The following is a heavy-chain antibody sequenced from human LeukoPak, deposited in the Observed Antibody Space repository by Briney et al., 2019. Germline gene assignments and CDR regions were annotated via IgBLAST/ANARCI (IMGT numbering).Heavy chain of an antibody. V-gene: IGHV3-21*01. Sequence: GGSLRLSCAASGFTFSSYSMNWVRQAPGKGLEWVSSISSGSSYIYYADSVKGRFTISRDNAKNSLYLQMNSLRAEDTAVYYCARADDYGGNLDAFDIWGQGTMVTVSS. CDR2: ISSGSSYI. J-gene: IGHJ3*02. CDR3: ARADDYGGNLDAFDI. D-gene: IGHD4-23*01. CDR1: GFTFSSYS.